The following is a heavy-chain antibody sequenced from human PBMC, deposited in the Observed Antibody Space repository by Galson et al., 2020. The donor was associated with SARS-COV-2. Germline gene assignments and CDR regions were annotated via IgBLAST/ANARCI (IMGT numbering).Heavy chain of an antibody. Sequence: SETLSLTCAVHGGSFSTYSWTWIRQPPGKGLDWIGQINIGGNTNYSPSHRSRITLSVDTSKNQFSLNLGSVTAADTALYYCARGGRGVVPSPVLGVGPYYSYFYMDVWDKGTTVTVSS. J-gene: IGHJ6*03. CDR3: ARGGRGVVPSPVLGVGPYYSYFYMDV. D-gene: IGHD3-10*01. CDR2: INIGGNT. CDR1: GGSFSTYS. V-gene: IGHV4-34*01.